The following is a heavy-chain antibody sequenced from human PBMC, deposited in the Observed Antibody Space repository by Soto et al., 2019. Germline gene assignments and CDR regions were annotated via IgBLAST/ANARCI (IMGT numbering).Heavy chain of an antibody. CDR2: IYYSGST. V-gene: IGHV4-31*03. J-gene: IGHJ6*02. CDR3: AIIATVTTRMDV. CDR1: GGSISSGGYY. Sequence: QVQLQESGPGLVKPSQTLSLTCTVSGGSISSGGYYWSWIRQHPGKGLEWIGYIYYSGSTYYNPSLKSRVTISVDTSKTQFALKLSSVTAADTAVYYCAIIATVTTRMDVWGQGTTVTVSS. D-gene: IGHD4-17*01.